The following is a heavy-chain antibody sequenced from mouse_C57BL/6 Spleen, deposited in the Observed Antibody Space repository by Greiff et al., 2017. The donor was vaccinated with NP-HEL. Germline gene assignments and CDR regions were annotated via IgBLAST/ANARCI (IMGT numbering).Heavy chain of an antibody. V-gene: IGHV7-3*01. D-gene: IGHD1-1*01. CDR2: IRNKANGYTT. Sequence: EVQGVESGGGLVQPGGSLSLSCAASGFTFTDYYMSWVRQPPGKALEWLGFIRNKANGYTTEYSASVKGRFTISRDNSQSILYLQMNALRAEDSATYYCARSFLLLRTYYFDYWGQGTTLTVSS. CDR3: ARSFLLLRTYYFDY. CDR1: GFTFTDYY. J-gene: IGHJ2*01.